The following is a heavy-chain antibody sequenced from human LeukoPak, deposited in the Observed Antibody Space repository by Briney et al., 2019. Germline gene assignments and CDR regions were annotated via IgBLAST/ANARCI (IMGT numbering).Heavy chain of an antibody. J-gene: IGHJ6*02. CDR2: ISAYNGNT. Sequence: ASVKGSCKASGYTFTSYGISWVRQAPGQGLEWMGWISAYNGNTNYAQKLQGRVTMTTDTSTSTAYMELRSLRSDDTAVYYCAREPSIAARRYYYGMDVWGQGTTVTVSS. V-gene: IGHV1-18*01. CDR1: GYTFTSYG. CDR3: AREPSIAARRYYYGMDV. D-gene: IGHD6-6*01.